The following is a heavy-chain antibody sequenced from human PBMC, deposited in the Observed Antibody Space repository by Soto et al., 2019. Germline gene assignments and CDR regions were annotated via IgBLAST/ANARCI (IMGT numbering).Heavy chain of an antibody. V-gene: IGHV2-5*01. CDR2: ISWKDEK. CDR3: AHRYGGNYYRWYFDS. D-gene: IGHD1-26*01. J-gene: IGHJ4*02. Sequence: QITLKESGPTLVKPTQTLTVTCTFSGFSLSTSGAGVGWIRQSPGKAPEWLALISWKDEKRYNPGLKSRLTINKDTSKNPVVLTMTDLDPVDTATYFCAHRYGGNYYRWYFDSWGQGTLVTVSS. CDR1: GFSLSTSGAG.